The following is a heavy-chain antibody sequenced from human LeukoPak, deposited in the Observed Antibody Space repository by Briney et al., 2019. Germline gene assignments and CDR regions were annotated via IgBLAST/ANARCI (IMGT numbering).Heavy chain of an antibody. CDR2: INPNSGGT. D-gene: IGHD3-22*01. CDR1: GYTFTGYY. J-gene: IGHJ4*02. Sequence: ASVKVSCKASGYTFTGYYLHWVRPAPGQGLEWMGWINPNSGGTNYTQKFQGRVTMTRDTSLSTAYMELSRLRSDDTAVYYCARIYYDTSGHVEPTDYWGQGTLVTVSS. CDR3: ARIYYDTSGHVEPTDY. V-gene: IGHV1-2*02.